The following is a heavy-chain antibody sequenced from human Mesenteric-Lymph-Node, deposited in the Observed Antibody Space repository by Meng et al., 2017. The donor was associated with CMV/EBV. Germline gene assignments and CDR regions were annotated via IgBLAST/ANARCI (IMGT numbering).Heavy chain of an antibody. V-gene: IGHV2-5*02. D-gene: IGHD3-9*01. CDR1: TRGVG. J-gene: IGHJ3*01. Sequence: TRGVGVAWIRQHPGKALGWLAIIYWDDDKSDSPSLKSRLTIAMDTSKNQVVLTMTNMNPVETATYYCAHRRSYDILTGYQATDAFDVWGQGKLVTVSS. CDR3: AHRRSYDILTGYQATDAFDV. CDR2: IYWDDDK.